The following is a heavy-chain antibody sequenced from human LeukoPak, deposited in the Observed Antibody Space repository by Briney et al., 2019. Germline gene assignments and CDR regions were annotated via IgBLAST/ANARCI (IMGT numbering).Heavy chain of an antibody. CDR1: GFTFSSYA. D-gene: IGHD2-15*01. Sequence: GGSLRLSCAASGFTFSSYAMSWVRQAPGKRLEWVSFIYSGGSTYYADSVKGRFTISRDNSKNTLYLQMNSLRAEDTAVYYCARARWEGYCLDYWGQGTLVTVSS. CDR3: ARARWEGYCLDY. V-gene: IGHV3-53*01. CDR2: IYSGGST. J-gene: IGHJ4*02.